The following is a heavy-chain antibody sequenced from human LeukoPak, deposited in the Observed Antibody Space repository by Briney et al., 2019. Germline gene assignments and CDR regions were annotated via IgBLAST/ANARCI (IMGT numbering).Heavy chain of an antibody. CDR2: ISGSGGST. Sequence: GGSLRLSCAASGFTFSSYAMSWARQAPGKGLEWVSAISGSGGSTYYADSVKGRFTISRDNSKNTLYLQMNSLRAEDTAVYYCAKDIVVVPAAILGRSYYYYGMDVWGKGTTVTVSS. CDR1: GFTFSSYA. D-gene: IGHD2-2*01. CDR3: AKDIVVVPAAILGRSYYYYGMDV. J-gene: IGHJ6*04. V-gene: IGHV3-23*01.